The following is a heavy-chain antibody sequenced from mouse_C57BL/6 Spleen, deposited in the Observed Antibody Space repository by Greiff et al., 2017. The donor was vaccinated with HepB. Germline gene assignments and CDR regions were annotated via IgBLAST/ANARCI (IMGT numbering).Heavy chain of an antibody. CDR3: TTYYYGSSHY. CDR1: GFNIKDYY. CDR2: IDPEDGDT. D-gene: IGHD1-1*01. Sequence: VHVKQSGAELVRPGASVKLSCTASGFNIKDYYMHWVKQRPEQGLEWIGRIDPEDGDTEYAPKFQGKATMTADTSSNTAYLQLSSLTSEDTAVYYCTTYYYGSSHYWGQGTTLTVSS. V-gene: IGHV14-1*01. J-gene: IGHJ2*01.